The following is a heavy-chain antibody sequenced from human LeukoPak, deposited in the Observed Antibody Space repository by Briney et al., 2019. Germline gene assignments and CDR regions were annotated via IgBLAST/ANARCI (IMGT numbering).Heavy chain of an antibody. V-gene: IGHV3-30*04. CDR1: GFTFSSYA. CDR2: ISYDGSKK. J-gene: IGHJ6*02. CDR3: ARPVQGYYYYGMDV. Sequence: GGSLRLSCAASGFTFSSYAMHWVRQAPGKGLEWVAVISYDGSKKYYADSVKGRFTISRDNSKNTLYLQMNSLRAKDTAEYSCARPVQGYYYYGMDVWGQGTTVTVSS.